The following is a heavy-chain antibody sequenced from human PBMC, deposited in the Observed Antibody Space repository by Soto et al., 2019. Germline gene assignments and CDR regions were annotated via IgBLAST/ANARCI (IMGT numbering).Heavy chain of an antibody. CDR1: GFTFSNYW. D-gene: IGHD2-15*01. V-gene: IGHV3-7*03. Sequence: PGGSLRLSCAASGFTFSNYWMTWVRQAPGKGLEWVANIKQDGSEKYYVDSVKGRFTISRDNSKNKLHLQMNSLRAEDTAMYYCARDLTWSSDWGQGTLVTVSS. CDR3: ARDLTWSSD. J-gene: IGHJ4*02. CDR2: IKQDGSEK.